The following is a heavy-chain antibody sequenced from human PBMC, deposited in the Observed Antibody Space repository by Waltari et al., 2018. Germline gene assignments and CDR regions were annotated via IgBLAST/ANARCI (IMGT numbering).Heavy chain of an antibody. J-gene: IGHJ4*02. CDR2: ISSSGSTI. CDR3: ARVVARD. V-gene: IGHV3-48*02. Sequence: MKWVRQAAGRGLEWVSYISSSGSTIYYADSVKGRFTISRDSAKNSLYLQMNSLRDEDTAVYYCARVVARDWGQGTLVTVSS.